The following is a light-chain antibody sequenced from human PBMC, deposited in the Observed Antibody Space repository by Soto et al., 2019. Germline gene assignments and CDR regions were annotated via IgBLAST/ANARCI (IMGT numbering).Light chain of an antibody. Sequence: QSVLTQPASVSGSPGQSITISCTGTSSDVGGYNYVSWYQQHPGKAPKLMIYDVSNRPSGVSNRFSGSKSGNTASLTISGLQAEDEADYYCSSYTISSTHGRVFGTGTKVTVL. V-gene: IGLV2-14*01. CDR3: SSYTISSTHGRV. CDR1: SSDVGGYNY. CDR2: DVS. J-gene: IGLJ1*01.